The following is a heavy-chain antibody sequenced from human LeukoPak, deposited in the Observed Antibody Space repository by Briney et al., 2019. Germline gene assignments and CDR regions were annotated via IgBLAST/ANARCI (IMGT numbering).Heavy chain of an antibody. V-gene: IGHV4-4*07. D-gene: IGHD1-20*01. CDR2: IYTSGST. CDR1: GGSISSYY. CDR3: ARFGITGTPGAFDI. Sequence: SETLSLTCTVSGGSISSYYWSWIWQPAGKGLEWIGRIYTSGSTNYNPSLKSRVTMSVDTSKNQFSLKLSSVTAADTAVYYCARFGITGTPGAFDIWGQGTMVTVSS. J-gene: IGHJ3*02.